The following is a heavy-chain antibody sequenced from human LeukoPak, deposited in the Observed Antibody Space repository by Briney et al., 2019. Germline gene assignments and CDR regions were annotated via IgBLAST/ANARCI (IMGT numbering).Heavy chain of an antibody. Sequence: GGSVSLFCAPSGLTFTNCEMNWVRQAPGHGLEWASYISYSGSTTSYADSVKGRFTISRDNSKNSLYLQMNSLRAEDTAVYYCARAGPPAFDPWGQGTLVTAS. J-gene: IGHJ5*02. CDR1: GLTFTNCE. CDR2: ISYSGSTT. CDR3: ARAGPPAFDP. V-gene: IGHV3-48*03.